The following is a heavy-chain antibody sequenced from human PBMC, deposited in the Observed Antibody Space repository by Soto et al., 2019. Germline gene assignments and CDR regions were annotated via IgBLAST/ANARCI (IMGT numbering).Heavy chain of an antibody. CDR2: ISAYNGNT. CDR3: ARYYYDSSGYPEAFDI. Sequence: GASVKVSCKASGGTFSSYGISWVRQAPGQGLEWMGWISAYNGNTNYAQKLQGRVTMTTDTSTSTAYMELRSLRSDDTAVYYCARYYYDSSGYPEAFDIWGQGTMVTVSS. J-gene: IGHJ3*02. V-gene: IGHV1-18*01. D-gene: IGHD3-22*01. CDR1: GGTFSSYG.